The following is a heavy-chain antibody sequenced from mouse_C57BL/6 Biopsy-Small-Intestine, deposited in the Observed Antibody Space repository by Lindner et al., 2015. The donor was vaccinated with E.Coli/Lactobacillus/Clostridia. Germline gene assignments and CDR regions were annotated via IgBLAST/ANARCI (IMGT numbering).Heavy chain of an antibody. CDR3: ARVRYSSGWYHDY. Sequence: SVKVSCKASGYTFTSYGISWVRQAPGQGLEWMEWISAYNGDTNYAQNLQGRVTMTTDTSTSTAYMELRSLRSDDTAVYYWARVRYSSGWYHDYWGQGTLVTVSS. J-gene: IGHJ4*01. CDR2: ISAYNGDT. V-gene: IGHV1-74*01. CDR1: GYTFTSYG. D-gene: IGHD6-1*01.